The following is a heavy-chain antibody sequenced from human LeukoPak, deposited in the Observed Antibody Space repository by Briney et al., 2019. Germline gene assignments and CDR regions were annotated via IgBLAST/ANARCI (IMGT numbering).Heavy chain of an antibody. V-gene: IGHV3-53*01. CDR2: IYSGGST. CDR3: ARAPGNYYASSGFDY. D-gene: IGHD3-22*01. J-gene: IGHJ4*02. Sequence: GGSLRLSCAASGFTVSSNYMSWVRQAPGKGLEWVSVIYSGGSTYYADSVKGRFTISRDNSKNTLYLQMNSLRAEDTAVYYCARAPGNYYASSGFDYWGQGTLVTVSS. CDR1: GFTVSSNY.